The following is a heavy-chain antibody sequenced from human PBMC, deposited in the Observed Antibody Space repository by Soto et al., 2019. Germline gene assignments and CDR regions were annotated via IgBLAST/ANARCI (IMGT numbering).Heavy chain of an antibody. CDR2: INSDGSIS. CDR1: GFTFSSYW. V-gene: IGHV3-74*01. D-gene: IGHD6-13*01. J-gene: IGHJ4*02. CDR3: ARGRTSAGFDF. Sequence: PGGSLRLSCAASGFTFSSYWIHWVRQAPGKGLVWVSNINSDGSISNYADSVKGRFTISRDNAKNTLYLQMNSLRAEDTAVYYCARGRTSAGFDFWGQGTLVTVSS.